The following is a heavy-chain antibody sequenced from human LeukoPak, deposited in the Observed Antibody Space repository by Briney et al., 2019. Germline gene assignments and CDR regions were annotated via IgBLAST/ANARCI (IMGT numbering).Heavy chain of an antibody. D-gene: IGHD1-26*01. Sequence: KSSETLPLTCTVSGGSISSSSCYWGWIRQPPGKGLEWIGSIYSSGSTYYNASLQSRVTISIETSKNQITLRLNSVTAADTAIYYCAKSGGYGLIDYWGQGTLVTVSS. CDR1: GGSISSSSCY. CDR2: IYSSGST. J-gene: IGHJ4*02. CDR3: AKSGGYGLIDY. V-gene: IGHV4-39*01.